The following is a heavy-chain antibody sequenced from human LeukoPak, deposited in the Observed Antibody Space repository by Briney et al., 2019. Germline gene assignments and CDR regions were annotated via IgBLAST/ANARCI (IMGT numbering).Heavy chain of an antibody. J-gene: IGHJ4*02. V-gene: IGHV3-23*01. CDR2: ISGSGDNT. D-gene: IGHD2-15*01. CDR3: AKTPGDCTGGTCYSFDY. CDR1: GFTFYTYA. Sequence: GESLRLSCAASGFTFYTYAMTWVRQAPGKGLEWVSSISGSGDNTYYADSVKGRFTVSRDNSKNTLYLQMNSLRAEDTAVYYCAKTPGDCTGGTCYSFDYWGQGSLVTVSS.